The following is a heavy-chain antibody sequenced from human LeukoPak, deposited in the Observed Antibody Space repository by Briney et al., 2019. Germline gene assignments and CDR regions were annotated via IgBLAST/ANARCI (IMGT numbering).Heavy chain of an antibody. D-gene: IGHD3-3*01. CDR1: GGSFSGYY. J-gene: IGHJ5*02. Sequence: SETLSLTCAVYGGSFSGYYWSWIRQPPGKGLEWIGEINHSGSTNYNPSLKSRVTISVDTPKNQFSLKLSSVTAADTAVYYCARKKGSYYDFWSAKAGFDPWGQGTLVTVSS. CDR3: ARKKGSYYDFWSAKAGFDP. V-gene: IGHV4-34*01. CDR2: INHSGST.